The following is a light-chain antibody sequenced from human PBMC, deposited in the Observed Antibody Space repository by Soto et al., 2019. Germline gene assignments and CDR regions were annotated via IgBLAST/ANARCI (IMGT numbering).Light chain of an antibody. V-gene: IGLV2-23*01. Sequence: QSVLTQPASVSGSPGQSITISCTGTSSDVGSYNLVSWYQQHPGKVPKIMIYEASKRPSGAPNRFSGSKSGNTASLTISGLQAEYEADYYCCSYAGSSTWVFGTGTKLTVL. CDR2: EAS. CDR3: CSYAGSSTWV. J-gene: IGLJ1*01. CDR1: SSDVGSYNL.